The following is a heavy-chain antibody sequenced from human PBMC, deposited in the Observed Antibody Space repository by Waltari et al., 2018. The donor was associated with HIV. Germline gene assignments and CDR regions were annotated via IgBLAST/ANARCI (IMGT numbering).Heavy chain of an antibody. CDR1: GFTFTHYA. D-gene: IGHD3-22*01. Sequence: EVQLVESGGGLVQPGGSLRLSCAASGFTFTHYAMNWVRQAPGKGLEWVSAISGSVGSTYDADSVKGRFTISRDNSKNTLYLQMNSLRAEDTAVYYCAKDDSTGSSGYYPFHYWGQGTLITVSS. CDR3: AKDDSTGSSGYYPFHY. CDR2: ISGSVGST. V-gene: IGHV3-23*04. J-gene: IGHJ4*02.